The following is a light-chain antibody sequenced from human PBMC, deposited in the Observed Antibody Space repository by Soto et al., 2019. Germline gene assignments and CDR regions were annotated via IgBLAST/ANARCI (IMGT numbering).Light chain of an antibody. J-gene: IGKJ1*01. V-gene: IGKV3-15*01. CDR1: QSVSSN. CDR2: AAS. Sequence: EIVMTQSPATLSVSPGERATLSCRASQSVSSNLAWYQQKPGQAPRLLIYAASTRATGIPARFSGSGSGTEFTLTISNLQSEDFAVYYCQHYNNWTPWTLGQGTKVDIK. CDR3: QHYNNWTPWT.